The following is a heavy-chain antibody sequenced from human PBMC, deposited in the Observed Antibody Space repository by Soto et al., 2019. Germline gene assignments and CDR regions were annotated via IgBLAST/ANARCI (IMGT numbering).Heavy chain of an antibody. CDR1: GFTFRNYV. Sequence: GGSLRLSCAASGFTFRNYVMQWVRQAPGKGLEWVALISSDGNDRYYADSVKARFTISRDNSKNTLYLQVNSLRAEDTAVYYCVGGHYFGDSWGQGTVVTVSS. V-gene: IGHV3-30*03. CDR2: ISSDGNDR. D-gene: IGHD3-22*01. CDR3: VGGHYFGDS. J-gene: IGHJ4*02.